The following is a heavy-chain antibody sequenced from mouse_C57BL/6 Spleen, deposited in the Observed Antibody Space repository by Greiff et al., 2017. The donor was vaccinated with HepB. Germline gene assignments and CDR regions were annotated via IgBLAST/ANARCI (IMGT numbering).Heavy chain of an antibody. V-gene: IGHV1-9*01. D-gene: IGHD2-4*01. J-gene: IGHJ3*01. CDR2: ILPGSGST. Sequence: QVQLQQSGAELMKPGASVKLSCKATGYTFTGYWIEWVKQRPGHGLEWIGEILPGSGSTNYNEKFKGKATFTADKSSNTAYMQLSSLTTEDSAIYYCESLGYYEYDGGFAYWGQGTLVTVSA. CDR3: ESLGYYEYDGGFAY. CDR1: GYTFTGYW.